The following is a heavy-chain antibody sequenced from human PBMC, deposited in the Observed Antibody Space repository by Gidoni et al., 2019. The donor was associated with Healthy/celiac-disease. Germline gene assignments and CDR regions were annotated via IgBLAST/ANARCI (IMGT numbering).Heavy chain of an antibody. CDR2: IYHSGST. Sequence: QVQLQESGPGLVKPSETLSLTCTVSGYSLSSGYYWGWIRQPPGKGLELIGSIYHSGSTYYNPSLKSRVTISVDTSKNQFSLKLSSVTAADTAVYYCARAGPYIVGAQGGGYWGQGTLVTVSS. V-gene: IGHV4-38-2*02. J-gene: IGHJ4*02. D-gene: IGHD1-26*01. CDR1: GYSLSSGYY. CDR3: ARAGPYIVGAQGGGY.